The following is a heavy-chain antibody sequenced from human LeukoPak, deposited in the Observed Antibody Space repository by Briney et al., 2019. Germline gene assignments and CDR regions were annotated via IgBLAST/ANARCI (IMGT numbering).Heavy chain of an antibody. CDR3: ARRGQGGYSSTWYFDY. J-gene: IGHJ4*02. D-gene: IGHD6-13*01. V-gene: IGHV4-34*01. Sequence: SETLSLTCAVYGGSFSGYYWSWIRQPPGKGLEWIGEINHSGSTNYNPSLKSRVTMSLDTSKNQFSLKLSSVTAADTAVYYCARRGQGGYSSTWYFDYWGQGTLVTVSS. CDR2: INHSGST. CDR1: GGSFSGYY.